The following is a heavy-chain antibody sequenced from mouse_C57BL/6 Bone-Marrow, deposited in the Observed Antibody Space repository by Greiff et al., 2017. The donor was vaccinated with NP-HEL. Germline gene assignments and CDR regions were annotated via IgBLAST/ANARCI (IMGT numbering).Heavy chain of an antibody. CDR2: IYPGGGYT. CDR1: GYTFTNYW. Sequence: QVQLQQSGAELVRPGTSVKMSCKASGYTFTNYWIGWAKQRPGHGLEWIGDIYPGGGYTNYNEKFKGKATLTADKSSSTAYMQFSSLTAEDSAIYYCAREGELGRFDYWGQGTTLTVSS. V-gene: IGHV1-63*01. J-gene: IGHJ2*01. D-gene: IGHD4-1*01. CDR3: AREGELGRFDY.